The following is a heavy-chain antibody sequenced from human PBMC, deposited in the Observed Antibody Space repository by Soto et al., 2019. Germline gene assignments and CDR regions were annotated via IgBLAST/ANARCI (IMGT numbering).Heavy chain of an antibody. J-gene: IGHJ4*02. CDR3: ARDPLGWYAVGADY. D-gene: IGHD6-19*01. CDR1: GGTFSSYA. CDR2: IIPIFGTA. Sequence: QVQLVQSGAEVKKPGSSVKVSCKASGGTFSSYAISWVRQDPGQGLEWMGGIIPIFGTANYAQKFQGRVTITADESTSTVYMELSSLRSEDTAVYYCARDPLGWYAVGADYWGQGTLVTVSS. V-gene: IGHV1-69*01.